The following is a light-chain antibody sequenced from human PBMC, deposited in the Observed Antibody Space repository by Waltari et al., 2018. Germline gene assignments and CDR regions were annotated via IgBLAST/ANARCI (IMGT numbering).Light chain of an antibody. CDR2: EVS. J-gene: IGKJ2*01. CDR1: QSLLHSDGDTY. Sequence: DIVMTQTPLSLSVTPGQPASISCKSSQSLLHSDGDTYLYWYLQKSGQPPQLLNYEVSKRFSGVPDRFSGSGAGTDFTLKISRVEAEDVGVYYCMQSIQLFTFGQGTKLEI. CDR3: MQSIQLFT. V-gene: IGKV2D-29*01.